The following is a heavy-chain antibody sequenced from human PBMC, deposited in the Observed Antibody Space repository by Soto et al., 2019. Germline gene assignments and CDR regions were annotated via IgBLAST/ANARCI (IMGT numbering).Heavy chain of an antibody. J-gene: IGHJ6*02. Sequence: SVKVSCKASGGTFDKFIMNWVRQTPGRGLEWMGGIVPMLGTPTYAEKFKGRVRISATGSATTTYMEVTSLRSEDTAIYYCARTGTYASHRSHYSGMDVWGQGTTVTVSS. V-gene: IGHV1-69*13. CDR2: IVPMLGTP. CDR1: GGTFDKFI. CDR3: ARTGTYASHRSHYSGMDV. D-gene: IGHD3-16*01.